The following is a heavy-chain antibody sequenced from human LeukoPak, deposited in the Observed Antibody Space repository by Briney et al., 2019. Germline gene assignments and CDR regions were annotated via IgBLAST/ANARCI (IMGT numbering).Heavy chain of an antibody. V-gene: IGHV3-21*01. CDR1: GFTFNSYT. D-gene: IGHD3-3*01. J-gene: IGHJ4*02. Sequence: PGGSLRLSCAASGFTFNSYTMSWVRQAPGRGLEWVSCSSSTSSYKYYADSVKGRFTISRDNAKNPLYLQMNSLRAEDTAVYYCVRETTTTFGVVPFYFDYWGQGTLVTVSS. CDR2: SSSTSSYK. CDR3: VRETTTTFGVVPFYFDY.